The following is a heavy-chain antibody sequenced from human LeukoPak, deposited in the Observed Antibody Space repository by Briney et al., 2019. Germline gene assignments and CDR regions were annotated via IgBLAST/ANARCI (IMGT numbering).Heavy chain of an antibody. Sequence: ASVKVSCKASGYTFTGYYMHWVRQAPGQGLEWMGWINPNSGGTNYAQKLQGRVTMTRDTSISTAYMELSRLRSDDTAVYYCARDKYYYYYMDVWGKGTTVTVSS. CDR3: ARDKYYYYYMDV. CDR2: INPNSGGT. V-gene: IGHV1-2*02. CDR1: GYTFTGYY. J-gene: IGHJ6*03.